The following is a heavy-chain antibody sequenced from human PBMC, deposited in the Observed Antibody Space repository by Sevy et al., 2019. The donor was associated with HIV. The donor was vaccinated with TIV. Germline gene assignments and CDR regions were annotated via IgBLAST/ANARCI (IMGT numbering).Heavy chain of an antibody. V-gene: IGHV3-53*01. CDR3: ARGYRVSMVQGGDAFDI. CDR2: IYSGGST. CDR1: GFTVSSNY. D-gene: IGHD3-10*01. J-gene: IGHJ3*02. Sequence: GGCLRLSCAASGFTVSSNYMSWVRQAPGKGLEWVSVIYSGGSTYYADSVKGRFTISRDNSKNTLYLQMNSLRAEDTAVYYCARGYRVSMVQGGDAFDIWGQGTMVTVSS.